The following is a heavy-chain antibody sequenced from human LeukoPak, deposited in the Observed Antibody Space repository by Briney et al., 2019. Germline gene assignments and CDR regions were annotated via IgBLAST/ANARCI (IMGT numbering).Heavy chain of an antibody. D-gene: IGHD3-10*01. V-gene: IGHV1-18*01. CDR1: GYTFNSYG. J-gene: IGHJ5*02. Sequence: ASVKVSCKAFGYTFNSYGITWVRQAPGQGLEWMGWISSYNGNTEYAQKFEGRVTMTTDTSTSTAYMELRSLRSDDTAVYYCARDRYGSGSQYNWFDPWGQGTLVTVSS. CDR2: ISSYNGNT. CDR3: ARDRYGSGSQYNWFDP.